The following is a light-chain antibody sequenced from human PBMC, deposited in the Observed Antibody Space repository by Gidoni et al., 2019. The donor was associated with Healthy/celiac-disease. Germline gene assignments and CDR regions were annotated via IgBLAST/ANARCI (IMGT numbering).Light chain of an antibody. Sequence: SQSVSSSYLAWYQQKPGQAPRLLIYGASSRATGIPDRFSGSGSGTDFTLTISRLEPEDFAVYYCQQYGSSRTFGQGTKVEIK. CDR3: QQYGSSRT. CDR1: QSVSSSY. V-gene: IGKV3-20*01. CDR2: GAS. J-gene: IGKJ1*01.